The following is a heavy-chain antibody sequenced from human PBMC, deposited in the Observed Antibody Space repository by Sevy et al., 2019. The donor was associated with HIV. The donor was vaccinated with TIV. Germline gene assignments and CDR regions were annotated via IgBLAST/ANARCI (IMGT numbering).Heavy chain of an antibody. Sequence: GGSLRLSCAASGFTFDDYAMHWVRQAPGKGLEWVSGISWNSGSIGYADSVKGRFTISRDNAKNSLYLQMNSLRAEDTALYYCAKEIGWQVDHRVSAFDIWGQGTMVTVSS. V-gene: IGHV3-9*01. D-gene: IGHD2-15*01. CDR2: ISWNSGSI. CDR3: AKEIGWQVDHRVSAFDI. CDR1: GFTFDDYA. J-gene: IGHJ3*02.